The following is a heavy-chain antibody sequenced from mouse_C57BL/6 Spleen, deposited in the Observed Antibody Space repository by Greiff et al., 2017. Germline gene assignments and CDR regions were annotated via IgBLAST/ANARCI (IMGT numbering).Heavy chain of an antibody. D-gene: IGHD1-1*01. Sequence: LVESGAELMKPGASVKLSCKATGYTFTGYWIEWVKQRPGHGLEWIGEILPGSGSTNYNEKFKGKATFTADTSSNTAYRQLSSLTTEDSAIYYCARSGYYGSSPYWYFDVWGTGTTVTVSS. J-gene: IGHJ1*03. CDR1: GYTFTGYW. CDR3: ARSGYYGSSPYWYFDV. V-gene: IGHV1-9*01. CDR2: ILPGSGST.